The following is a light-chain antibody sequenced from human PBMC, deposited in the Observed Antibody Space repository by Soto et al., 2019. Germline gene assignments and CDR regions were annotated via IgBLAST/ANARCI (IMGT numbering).Light chain of an antibody. Sequence: DIQMTQSPPYLSASIGDSVTITCQASHDIGNYLNWYQHKPGKAPNLVIYGAFNLETWVPSRFSGGGSGTDFTFTISSLRPEDIATYYCQHSDHLPLFGPGTKVDIK. CDR2: GAF. J-gene: IGKJ3*01. V-gene: IGKV1-33*01. CDR3: QHSDHLPL. CDR1: HDIGNY.